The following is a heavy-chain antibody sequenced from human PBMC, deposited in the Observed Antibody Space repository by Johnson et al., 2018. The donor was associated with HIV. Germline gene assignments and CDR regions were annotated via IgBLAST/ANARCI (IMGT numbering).Heavy chain of an antibody. J-gene: IGHJ3*02. CDR2: ISGSGSII. CDR3: ARDFTAVYCGGDCYAFDI. D-gene: IGHD2-21*02. V-gene: IGHV3-11*04. CDR1: GFTFSNAW. Sequence: QVQLVESGGGVVQPGGSLRLSCAASGFTFSNAWMSWVRQAPGKGVEWLSYISGSGSIIYYADSVKGRVTISRDNAKNSLYLQMNSLRAEDTAVYYCARDFTAVYCGGDCYAFDIWGQGTMVSVSS.